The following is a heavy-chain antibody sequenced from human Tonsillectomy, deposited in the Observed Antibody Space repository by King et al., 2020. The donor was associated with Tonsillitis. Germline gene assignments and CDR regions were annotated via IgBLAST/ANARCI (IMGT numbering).Heavy chain of an antibody. V-gene: IGHV3-23*04. D-gene: IGHD1-26*01. CDR2: ISGSGAYT. Sequence: VQLVESGGGLVQPGGSLRLSCAASGFTFNNFAMTWVRQAPGKGLEWVSTISGSGAYTFYADSVKGRFTISRDNSKNTLYLQMSSLRADDTAVYYCAKDLIVGATGGDGCDFDSWGQGTLVAVSS. CDR3: AKDLIVGATGGDGCDFDS. CDR1: GFTFNNFA. J-gene: IGHJ4*02.